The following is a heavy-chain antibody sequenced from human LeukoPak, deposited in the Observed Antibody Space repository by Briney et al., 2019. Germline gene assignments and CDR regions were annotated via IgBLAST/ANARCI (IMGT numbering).Heavy chain of an antibody. CDR1: GFTFSSYG. CDR3: AKGDSSSWATYYYYYYGMDV. D-gene: IGHD6-13*01. V-gene: IGHV3-30*18. Sequence: GGSLRLSCAASGFTFSSYGMHWVRQAPGKGLEWVAVISYDGSNKHYADSVKGRFTISRDNSKNTLYLQMNSLRAEDTAVYYCAKGDSSSWATYYYYYYGMDVWGQGTTVTVSS. CDR2: ISYDGSNK. J-gene: IGHJ6*02.